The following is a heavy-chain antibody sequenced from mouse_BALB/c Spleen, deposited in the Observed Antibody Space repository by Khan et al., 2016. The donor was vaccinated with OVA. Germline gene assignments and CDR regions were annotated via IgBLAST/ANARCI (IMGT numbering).Heavy chain of an antibody. CDR3: VREGAYYRSDGWFAY. V-gene: IGHV1-4*01. D-gene: IGHD2-14*01. CDR2: IIPSNDYT. J-gene: IGHJ3*01. Sequence: QMQLEESGAELARPGASVKMSCKASGYTFTTYTIHWVKQRPGQGLEWIGYIIPSNDYTNYNQKFKDRATSTADKSSSTAYMQLSSLTSEDSAVYYCVREGAYYRSDGWFAYWGQGTLVTVSA. CDR1: GYTFTTYT.